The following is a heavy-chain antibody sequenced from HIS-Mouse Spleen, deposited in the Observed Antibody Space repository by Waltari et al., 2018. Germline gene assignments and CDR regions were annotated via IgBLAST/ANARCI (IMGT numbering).Heavy chain of an antibody. Sequence: QVQLVDSGGGVVQPGRSLRLSCAASGFTFSCYGMHWVRQAPGKGLEWVAVISYDGSNKYYADSVKGRFTISRDNSKNTLYLQMNSLRAEDTAVYYCAKASSGWLDYWGQGTLVTVSS. J-gene: IGHJ4*02. CDR3: AKASSGWLDY. CDR1: GFTFSCYG. CDR2: ISYDGSNK. D-gene: IGHD6-19*01. V-gene: IGHV3-30*18.